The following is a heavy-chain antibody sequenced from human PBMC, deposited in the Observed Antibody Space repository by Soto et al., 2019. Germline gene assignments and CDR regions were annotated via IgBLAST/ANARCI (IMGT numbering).Heavy chain of an antibody. V-gene: IGHV3-53*01. CDR3: ATGVDTAKAGY. CDR1: GFTVSSNH. Sequence: VQLVESGGGLIQPGGSLRLSCAASGFTVSSNHMTWVRQAPGRGPEWVSTIYAGGNTYHADSVRGRFTIARDYSKNIRYLQMNSLRAEDTAVYYCATGVDTAKAGYWGRGTLVTVSS. J-gene: IGHJ4*02. CDR2: IYAGGNT. D-gene: IGHD5-18*01.